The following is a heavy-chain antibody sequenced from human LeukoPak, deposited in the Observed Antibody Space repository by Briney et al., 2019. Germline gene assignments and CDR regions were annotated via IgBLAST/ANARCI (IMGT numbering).Heavy chain of an antibody. V-gene: IGHV3-23*01. Sequence: SGGSLRLSCPASGFTFSSYAMSWVRQAPGKGLEWVSAISGSGGSTYYADSVKGRFTISRDNSKNTLYLQMNSLRAEDTAVYYCAKDLTAGTSYYFDYWGQGTLVTVSS. J-gene: IGHJ4*02. CDR3: AKDLTAGTSYYFDY. CDR2: ISGSGGST. CDR1: GFTFSSYA. D-gene: IGHD6-13*01.